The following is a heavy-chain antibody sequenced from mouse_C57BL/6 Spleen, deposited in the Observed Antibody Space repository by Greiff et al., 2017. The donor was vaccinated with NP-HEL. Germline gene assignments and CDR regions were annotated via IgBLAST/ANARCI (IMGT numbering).Heavy chain of an antibody. CDR3: ARDYYGSSYDAMDY. V-gene: IGHV1-26*01. CDR1: GYTFTDYY. Sequence: VQLQQSGPELVKPGASVKISCKASGYTFTDYYMNWVKQSHGKSLEWIGDINPNNGGTRYNQKFKGKATLTVDKSSSTAYMELRSLTSEDSAVYYCARDYYGSSYDAMDYWGQGTSVTVSS. J-gene: IGHJ4*01. CDR2: INPNNGGT. D-gene: IGHD1-1*01.